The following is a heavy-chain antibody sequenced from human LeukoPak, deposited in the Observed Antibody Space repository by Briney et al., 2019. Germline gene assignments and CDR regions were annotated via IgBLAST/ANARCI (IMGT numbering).Heavy chain of an antibody. J-gene: IGHJ4*02. CDR2: INHSGST. Sequence: SETLSLTCAVYGGSFSGYYWSWIRQPPGKGLEWIGEINHSGSTNYNPSLKSRVTISVDTSKNQFSLKLSSVTAADTAVYYCARAPWLRYTFDYWGQGTLVTVS. V-gene: IGHV4-34*01. D-gene: IGHD5-12*01. CDR1: GGSFSGYY. CDR3: ARAPWLRYTFDY.